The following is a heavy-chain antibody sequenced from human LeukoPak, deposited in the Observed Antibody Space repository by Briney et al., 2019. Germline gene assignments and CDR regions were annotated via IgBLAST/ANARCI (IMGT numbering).Heavy chain of an antibody. V-gene: IGHV3-21*01. Sequence: SLTLACPAYAFSFSSYSINWVRQPPKNGLEWVSSISSSSTYIYYADSVKGLFTIFRDNAKNSLHLQMNSLRAEDTAVYYCARNRYGSSLDAFDIWGQGTVVTVSS. J-gene: IGHJ3*02. CDR1: AFSFSSYS. CDR3: ARNRYGSSLDAFDI. D-gene: IGHD6-13*01. CDR2: ISSSSTYI.